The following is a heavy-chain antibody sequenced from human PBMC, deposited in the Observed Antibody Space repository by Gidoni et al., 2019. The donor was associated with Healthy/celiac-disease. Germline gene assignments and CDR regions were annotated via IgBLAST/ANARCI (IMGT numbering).Heavy chain of an antibody. Sequence: EVQLVESGGGLVKPGGSLRLSCAASGFPFSSYWMSWVRQAPGKGLEWVANIKQDGSEKYYVDSVKGRFTISRDNAKNSLYLQMNSLRAEDTAVYYCARAYSGYDSRGGYWGQGTLVTVSS. V-gene: IGHV3-7*04. D-gene: IGHD5-12*01. CDR1: GFPFSSYW. J-gene: IGHJ4*02. CDR3: ARAYSGYDSRGGY. CDR2: IKQDGSEK.